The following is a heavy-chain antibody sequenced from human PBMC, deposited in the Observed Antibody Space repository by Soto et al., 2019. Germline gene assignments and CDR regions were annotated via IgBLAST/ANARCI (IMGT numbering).Heavy chain of an antibody. CDR1: GGTFSSYA. J-gene: IGHJ5*02. CDR3: ARGDSSGYYGS. CDR2: VIPIFGTA. D-gene: IGHD3-22*01. Sequence: QVQLVQSGAEVKKPGSSVKVSCKASGGTFSSYAISWVRQAPGQGLEWMGGVIPIFGTANYAQKFQGKVTITADESTSTAYMALSSLSAEDTAVYYCARGDSSGYYGSWGQRTLVTVSS. V-gene: IGHV1-69*01.